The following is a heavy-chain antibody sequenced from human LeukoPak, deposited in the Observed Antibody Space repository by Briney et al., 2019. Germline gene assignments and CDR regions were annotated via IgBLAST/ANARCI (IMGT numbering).Heavy chain of an antibody. J-gene: IGHJ6*02. Sequence: SGGSLRLSCAASGFTFSSYGMHWVRQAPGKGLEWVAVISYDGSNKYYADSVKGRFTISRDNSKNTLYLQMNSLRAEDTAVYYCAKSPLRLGYYGMDVWGQGTTVTVSS. V-gene: IGHV3-30*18. CDR2: ISYDGSNK. D-gene: IGHD4-17*01. CDR3: AKSPLRLGYYGMDV. CDR1: GFTFSSYG.